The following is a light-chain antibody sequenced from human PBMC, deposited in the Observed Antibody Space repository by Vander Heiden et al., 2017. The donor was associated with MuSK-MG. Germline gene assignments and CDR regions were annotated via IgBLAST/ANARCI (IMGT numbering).Light chain of an antibody. Sequence: SGSPGQSITISCTGTSSDVGGYNYVSWYQQHPGKAPKLMIYDVSTRPSGVSHRFSGSKSGNTASLTISGLQAEDEADYYCSSYTSSSAVVFGGGTKLTVL. J-gene: IGLJ2*01. V-gene: IGLV2-14*04. CDR1: SSDVGGYNY. CDR3: SSYTSSSAVV. CDR2: DVS.